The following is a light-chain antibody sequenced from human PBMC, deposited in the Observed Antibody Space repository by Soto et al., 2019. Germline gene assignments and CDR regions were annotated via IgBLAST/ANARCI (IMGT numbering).Light chain of an antibody. Sequence: EIVMTQSPAPRYLSPWATAPLSCRASQSAGNFLAWYQQKTGQATRLLIYYISTRATGIPDRVSGSGSGTEFTLTINSLQSEDAAVYYCQQHNQWPITFGQGTRLEIK. J-gene: IGKJ5*01. CDR3: QQHNQWPIT. V-gene: IGKV3D-15*01. CDR1: QSAGNF. CDR2: YIS.